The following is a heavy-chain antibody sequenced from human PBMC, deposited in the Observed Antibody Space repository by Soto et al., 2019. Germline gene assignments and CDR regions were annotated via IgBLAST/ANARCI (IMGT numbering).Heavy chain of an antibody. J-gene: IGHJ6*04. Sequence: GGSLRLSCAASGFTFSNAWMNWVRQAPGKGLEWVGRIKSKTDGGTTDYAAPVKGRFTISRDDSKNTLYLQMNSLKTEDTAVYYCTTDFKFLEWLSDVWGKGTTVTVSS. CDR1: GFTFSNAW. V-gene: IGHV3-15*07. CDR3: TTDFKFLEWLSDV. CDR2: IKSKTDGGTT. D-gene: IGHD3-3*01.